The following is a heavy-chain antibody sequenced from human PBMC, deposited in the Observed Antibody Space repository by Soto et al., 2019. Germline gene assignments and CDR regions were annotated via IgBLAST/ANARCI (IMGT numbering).Heavy chain of an antibody. CDR1: GFTFSSYA. D-gene: IGHD3-3*01. CDR3: AKIRTIFGVVTFGYMDV. Sequence: PGGSLRLSCAASGFTFSSYAMSWVRQAPGKGLEWVSAISGSGGSTYYADSVKGRFTISRDNSKNTLYLQMNSLRAEDTAVYYCAKIRTIFGVVTFGYMDVWGKGTTVTAP. V-gene: IGHV3-23*01. J-gene: IGHJ6*03. CDR2: ISGSGGST.